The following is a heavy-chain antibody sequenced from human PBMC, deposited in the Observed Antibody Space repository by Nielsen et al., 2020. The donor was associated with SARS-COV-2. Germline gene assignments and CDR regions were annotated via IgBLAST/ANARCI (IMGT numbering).Heavy chain of an antibody. CDR3: AKDLIPAAIGAFDI. D-gene: IGHD2-2*01. J-gene: IGHJ3*02. CDR2: ISGSGGST. Sequence: GESLKISCAASGFTFSSYAMSWVRQAPGKGLEWVSAISGSGGSTYYADSVKGRFTISRDNSKNTLYLQMNSLRAEDTAVYYCAKDLIPAAIGAFDIWGQGTMVTVSS. V-gene: IGHV3-23*01. CDR1: GFTFSSYA.